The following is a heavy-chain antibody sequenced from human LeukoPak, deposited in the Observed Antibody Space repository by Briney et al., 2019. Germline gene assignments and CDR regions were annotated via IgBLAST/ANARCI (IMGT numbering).Heavy chain of an antibody. CDR2: ISGSGDST. D-gene: IGHD3-10*01. Sequence: GGSLRLSCEASGFTFTNAWMNWVRQAPGKGLEWVSAISGSGDSTYYADSVKGRFTISRDNAKNSLYLQMNSLRAEDTAVYYCARDGSGSYYNWGQGTLVTVSS. CDR3: ARDGSGSYYN. J-gene: IGHJ4*02. V-gene: IGHV3-21*01. CDR1: GFTFTNAW.